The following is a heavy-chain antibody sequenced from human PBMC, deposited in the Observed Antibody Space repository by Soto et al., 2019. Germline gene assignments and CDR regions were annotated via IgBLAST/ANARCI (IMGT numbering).Heavy chain of an antibody. V-gene: IGHV1-46*01. CDR3: ARDLGSSIFGVVIIQGLICYGMDV. Sequence: ASVKVSCKASGYTFTSYYMHWVRQAPGQGLEWMGIINPSGGSTSYAQKFQGRVTMTRDTSTSTVYMELSSLRSEDTAVYYCARDLGSSIFGVVIIQGLICYGMDVWG. CDR1: GYTFTSYY. J-gene: IGHJ6*02. CDR2: INPSGGST. D-gene: IGHD3-3*01.